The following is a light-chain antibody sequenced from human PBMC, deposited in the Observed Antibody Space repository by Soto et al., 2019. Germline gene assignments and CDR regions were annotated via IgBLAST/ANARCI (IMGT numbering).Light chain of an antibody. CDR1: QTILHSSNNKNY. Sequence: DIVMTQSPDSLAVSLGARATINCKSSQTILHSSNNKNYLAWYQHKPGQTPKLLISWASTRQSGVPDRFSGSGSGTDFTLTINSLQAEDVAFYYCQQYYSSPQTFGPGTKVDIK. CDR3: QQYYSSPQT. J-gene: IGKJ3*01. V-gene: IGKV4-1*01. CDR2: WAS.